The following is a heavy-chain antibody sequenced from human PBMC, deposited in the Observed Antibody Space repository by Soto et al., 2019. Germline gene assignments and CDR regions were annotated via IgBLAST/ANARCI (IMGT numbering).Heavy chain of an antibody. CDR3: ARGERAYCGGDCYSPYGMDV. J-gene: IGHJ6*02. V-gene: IGHV1-69*13. D-gene: IGHD2-21*02. Sequence: GASVKVSCKASGGTFSSYAISWVRQAPGQGLEWMGGIIPIFGTANYAQKFQGRVTITADESTSTAYMELSSLRSEDTAVYYCARGERAYCGGDCYSPYGMDVWGQGTTVTVSS. CDR1: GGTFSSYA. CDR2: IIPIFGTA.